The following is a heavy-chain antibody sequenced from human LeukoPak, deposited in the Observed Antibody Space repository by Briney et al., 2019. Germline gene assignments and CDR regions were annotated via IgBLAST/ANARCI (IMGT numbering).Heavy chain of an antibody. CDR3: ARDLDIVATGTFDY. CDR1: GFSFSSYG. Sequence: GGSLRLSCAASGFSFSSYGMHWVRQAPGKGLEWVAVIWYDGSNKYYADSVKGRFTISRDNSKNTLYLQMNSLRAEDTAVYYCARDLDIVATGTFDYWGQGTLVTVSS. V-gene: IGHV3-33*08. J-gene: IGHJ4*02. CDR2: IWYDGSNK. D-gene: IGHD5-12*01.